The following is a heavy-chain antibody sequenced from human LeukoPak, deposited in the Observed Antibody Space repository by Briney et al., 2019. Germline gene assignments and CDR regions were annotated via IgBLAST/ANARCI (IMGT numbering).Heavy chain of an antibody. CDR1: GFSFSGHW. D-gene: IGHD6-13*01. J-gene: IGHJ4*02. Sequence: PGGSLRLSCAASGFSFSGHWMHWARQLPGKGLVWVSRISPTGSTTSYADSVKGRFTVSRDNAKNTLYLQVNNLRAEDTAVYYCARGPSSNWSGLDFWGQGTFVIVSS. CDR3: ARGPSSNWSGLDF. CDR2: ISPTGSTT. V-gene: IGHV3-74*01.